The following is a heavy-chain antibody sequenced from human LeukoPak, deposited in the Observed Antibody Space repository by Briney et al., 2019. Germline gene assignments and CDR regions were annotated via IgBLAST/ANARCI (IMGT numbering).Heavy chain of an antibody. CDR2: ISGSGGST. V-gene: IGHV3-23*01. J-gene: IGHJ5*02. CDR3: AREQEIAAAPWFDP. CDR1: GFTFSSYG. D-gene: IGHD6-13*01. Sequence: GGTLRLSYAASGFTFSSYGMSWVRQAPGKGLEWVSAISGSGGSTYYADSVKGRFTISRDNSKNTLYLQMNSLRAEDTAVYYCAREQEIAAAPWFDPWGQGTLVTVSS.